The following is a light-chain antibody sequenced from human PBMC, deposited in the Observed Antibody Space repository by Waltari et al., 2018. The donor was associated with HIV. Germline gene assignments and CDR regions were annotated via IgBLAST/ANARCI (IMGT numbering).Light chain of an antibody. CDR2: GKN. CDR1: SLRRSY. Sequence: SSELTQDPAVSVALGQTVRIPCQGDSLRRSYASWYQQKPGQAPVLVIYGKNNRPSGIPDRFSGSSSGNTASLTITGAQAEDEADYYCNSRDSSGNHVVFGGGTKLTVL. CDR3: NSRDSSGNHVV. V-gene: IGLV3-19*01. J-gene: IGLJ2*01.